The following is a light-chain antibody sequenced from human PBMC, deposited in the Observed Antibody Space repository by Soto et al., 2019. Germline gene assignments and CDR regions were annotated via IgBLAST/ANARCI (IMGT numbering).Light chain of an antibody. CDR3: QQYNNWPPGT. Sequence: EIVMTQSPATLSVSPGERATLSCRASQSVSSSYLAWYQQKPGQAPSLLIYGASTRATGIPDRFSGSGSGTESTLTISGLQSEDFAVYYCQQYNNWPPGTFGQGTKVDIK. CDR2: GAS. V-gene: IGKV3-15*01. CDR1: QSVSSSY. J-gene: IGKJ1*01.